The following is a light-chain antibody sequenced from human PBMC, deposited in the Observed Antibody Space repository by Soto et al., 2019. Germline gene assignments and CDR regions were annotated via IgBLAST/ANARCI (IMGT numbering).Light chain of an antibody. CDR3: QSYDSSLSALYV. CDR1: SSNIGAGYD. V-gene: IGLV1-40*01. J-gene: IGLJ1*01. CDR2: GNS. Sequence: QSVLTQPHSVSGAPGQRVTISCTGSSSNIGAGYDVHWYQQLPGTAPKLLIYGNSNRPSGVPDRFSGSQSGTSASLAITGLQAEDEADYYCQSYDSSLSALYVFGTGTKVTVL.